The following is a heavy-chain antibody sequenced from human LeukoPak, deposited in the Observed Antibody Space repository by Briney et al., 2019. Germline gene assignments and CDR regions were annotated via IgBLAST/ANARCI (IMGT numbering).Heavy chain of an antibody. J-gene: IGHJ4*02. D-gene: IGHD6-13*01. V-gene: IGHV4-4*07. CDR3: ARRSSSWYGLDY. CDR2: IYTSGST. Sequence: SETLSLTCTVSGGSISSYYWSWIRQPAGKGLEWIGRIYTSGSTNYNPSLKSRVTISVDKSKNQFSLKLSSVTAADTAVYYCARRSSSWYGLDYWGQRTLVTVSS. CDR1: GGSISSYY.